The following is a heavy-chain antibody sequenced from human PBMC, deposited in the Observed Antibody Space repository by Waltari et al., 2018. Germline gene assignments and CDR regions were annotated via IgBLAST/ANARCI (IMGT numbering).Heavy chain of an antibody. V-gene: IGHV1-69*08. D-gene: IGHD5-12*01. CDR2: IIPIVGTA. CDR3: ANLRGDSGYGGGFDY. J-gene: IGHJ4*02. CDR1: GGTFSSYA. Sequence: QVQLVQSGAEVKKPGSSVKVSCKASGGTFSSYAISWVRQAPGQGLEWMGRIIPIVGTANYAQKFQGRVTMTADKSTSTAYMELSSLRSEDTAVYYCANLRGDSGYGGGFDYWGQGTLVTVSS.